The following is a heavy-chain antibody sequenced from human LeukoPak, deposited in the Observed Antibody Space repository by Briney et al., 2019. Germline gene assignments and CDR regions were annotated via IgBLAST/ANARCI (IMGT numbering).Heavy chain of an antibody. CDR2: IRYDGSNK. CDR1: GFTFSSYG. V-gene: IGHV3-30*02. D-gene: IGHD2-21*02. Sequence: GGSLRLSCAASGFTFSSYGMHWVRQAPGKGLEWVAFIRYDGSNKYYADSVKGRFTISRDNAKNSLYLQMNSLRAEDTALYYCARDQHIVVVTAILFNWFDPWGQGTLVTVSS. CDR3: ARDQHIVVVTAILFNWFDP. J-gene: IGHJ5*02.